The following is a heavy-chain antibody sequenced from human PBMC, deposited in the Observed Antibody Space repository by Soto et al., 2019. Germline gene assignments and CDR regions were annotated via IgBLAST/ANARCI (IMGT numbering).Heavy chain of an antibody. CDR3: AHLYAESGYDWRYDP. D-gene: IGHD5-12*01. CDR1: GFSLSTKGVG. Sequence: SGPTLVNPTQTLTLTCNFSGFSLSTKGVGVGWIRRPPGKALEWLGIIYWDDDKRYRPSLNNRLTITKDTSKNQVVLTMTNVDTVDTGTYFCAHLYAESGYDWRYDPWGQGTRVTVSS. J-gene: IGHJ5*02. V-gene: IGHV2-5*02. CDR2: IYWDDDK.